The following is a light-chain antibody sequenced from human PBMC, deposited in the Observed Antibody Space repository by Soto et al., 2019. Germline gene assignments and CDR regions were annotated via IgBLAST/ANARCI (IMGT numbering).Light chain of an antibody. CDR2: GAS. CDR3: QQYKNWPL. Sequence: EIGLAQSPSTLSVPTGERITLSCRATQTIGQKLAWYLQRPGQAPSLLMYGASTRATDIPARFSGSGFGTEFTLTISSLQSEDFAVYYCQQYKNWPLFGQGTRLEIK. J-gene: IGKJ5*01. CDR1: QTIGQK. V-gene: IGKV3-15*01.